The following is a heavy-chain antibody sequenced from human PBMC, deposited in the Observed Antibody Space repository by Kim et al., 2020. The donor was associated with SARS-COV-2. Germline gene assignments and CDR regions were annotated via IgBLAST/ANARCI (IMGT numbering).Heavy chain of an antibody. CDR1: GGSISSSSYY. D-gene: IGHD6-19*01. Sequence: SETLSLTCTVSGGSISSSSYYWGWIRQPPGKGLEWIGSIYYSGSTYYNPSLKSRVTISVDTSKNQFSLKLSSVTAADTAVYYCARRAAGRVYWGQGTLVTVSS. CDR3: ARRAAGRVY. J-gene: IGHJ4*02. V-gene: IGHV4-39*01. CDR2: IYYSGST.